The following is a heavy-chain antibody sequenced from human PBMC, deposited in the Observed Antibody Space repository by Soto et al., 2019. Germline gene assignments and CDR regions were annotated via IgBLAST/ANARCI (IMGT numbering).Heavy chain of an antibody. CDR3: ARKGLFSFPLYGMDV. Sequence: GESLKISCKGSGYSFTSYWIGWVRQMPGKGLEWMGIIYPGDSDTRYSPSFQGQVTISADKSISTAYLQWSSLKASDTAMYYCARKGLFSFPLYGMDVWGQGNTGTVSS. CDR1: GYSFTSYW. V-gene: IGHV5-51*01. D-gene: IGHD2-21*01. J-gene: IGHJ6*02. CDR2: IYPGDSDT.